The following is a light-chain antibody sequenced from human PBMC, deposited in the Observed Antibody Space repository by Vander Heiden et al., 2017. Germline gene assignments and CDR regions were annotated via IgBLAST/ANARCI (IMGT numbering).Light chain of an antibody. J-gene: IGKJ2*01. CDR3: QQSDSTPLT. CDR1: QSVSNY. Sequence: DIQMTQSPSSLSASVGDRVTITCRASQSVSNYLNWYQQKPGKAPKLLIYAASTLQSGVPSRFSGSGSGADFTLTISSLQPEDCATYYCQQSDSTPLTFGQGTKMEIK. CDR2: AAS. V-gene: IGKV1-39*01.